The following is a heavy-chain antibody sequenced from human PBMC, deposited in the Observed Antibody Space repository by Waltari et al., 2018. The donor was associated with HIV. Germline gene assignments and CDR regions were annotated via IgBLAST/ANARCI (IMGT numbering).Heavy chain of an antibody. Sequence: QVQLVESGGGVVPPGRSLRLSCAASGFTFNTYSMNWVRQAPGKGLGWVADVSYDGSGKHYADSVKGRFTISRDNAKNTVYLQLSSLRAEDTAAYYCAKDVRYWDGLFYVGHDAFDVWGQGTMVIVSS. CDR1: GFTFNTYS. J-gene: IGHJ3*01. CDR2: VSYDGSGK. V-gene: IGHV3-30-3*02. D-gene: IGHD3-3*01. CDR3: AKDVRYWDGLFYVGHDAFDV.